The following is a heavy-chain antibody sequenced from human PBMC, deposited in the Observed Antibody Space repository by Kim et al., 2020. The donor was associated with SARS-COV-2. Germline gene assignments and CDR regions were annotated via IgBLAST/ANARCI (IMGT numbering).Heavy chain of an antibody. D-gene: IGHD3-22*01. CDR2: INSDGSST. Sequence: GGSLRLSCAASGFTFSSYWMHWVRQAPGKGLVWVSRINSDGSSTSYADSVKGRFTISRDNAKNTLYLQMNSLRAEDTAVYYCARGYYDSSGNYFQHWGQGTLVTVSS. CDR3: ARGYYDSSGNYFQH. J-gene: IGHJ1*01. V-gene: IGHV3-74*01. CDR1: GFTFSSYW.